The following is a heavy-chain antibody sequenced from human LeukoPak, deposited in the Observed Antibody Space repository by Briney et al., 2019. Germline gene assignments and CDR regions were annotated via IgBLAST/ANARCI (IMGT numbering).Heavy chain of an antibody. CDR3: ARDIEAAGLFLDY. CDR1: GFTFSSYW. D-gene: IGHD6-13*01. Sequence: GGSLRLSCAAYGFTFSSYWMSWVSQAEGKGLEWVANMKYYGSQKYYVDSVKGRFTISRDNAKNSLYLQMNSLRAEDTAVYYCARDIEAAGLFLDYWGQGTLVTVSS. J-gene: IGHJ4*02. V-gene: IGHV3-7*01. CDR2: MKYYGSQK.